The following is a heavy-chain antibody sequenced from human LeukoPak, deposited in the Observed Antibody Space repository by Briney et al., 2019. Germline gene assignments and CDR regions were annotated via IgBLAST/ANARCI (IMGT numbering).Heavy chain of an antibody. J-gene: IGHJ4*02. CDR3: ATDLNYYDSSGYRMDY. CDR2: INPNSGGT. D-gene: IGHD3-22*01. CDR1: GYSFTSYD. Sequence: ASVKVSCIASGYSFTSYDISWVRQAPGQGLEWMGWINPNSGGTNYAQKFQGRVTMTEDTSTDTAYMELSSLRSEDTAVYYCATDLNYYDSSGYRMDYWGQGTLVTVSS. V-gene: IGHV1-8*01.